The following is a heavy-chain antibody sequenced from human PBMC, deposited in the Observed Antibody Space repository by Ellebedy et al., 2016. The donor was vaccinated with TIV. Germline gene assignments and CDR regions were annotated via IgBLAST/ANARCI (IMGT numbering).Heavy chain of an antibody. CDR1: GFSPSTTGVG. V-gene: IGHV2-5*01. D-gene: IGHD2-2*01. CDR2: IFWNAYK. J-gene: IGHJ3*01. Sequence: SGPTLVKPTQTLTLTCTFSGFSPSTTGVGVGWIRQPPGEALVWHAFIFWNAYKHYSPSLKSRPTITKDTSKNQVVLTMTNMDPVDTGTYYCARSVPAHPVRWAIDVWGQGTMVTVSS. CDR3: ARSVPAHPVRWAIDV.